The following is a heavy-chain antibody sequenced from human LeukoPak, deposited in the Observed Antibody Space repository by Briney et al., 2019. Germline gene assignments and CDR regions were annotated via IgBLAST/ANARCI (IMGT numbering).Heavy chain of an antibody. J-gene: IGHJ4*02. CDR3: AKDEWLANSYYFDY. Sequence: PGRSLRLSCAASGFTFSSYGMRWVRQAPGKGLEWVAVISYDGSNKYYADSVKGRFTISRDNSKNTLYLQMNSLRAEDTAVYYCAKDEWLANSYYFDYWGQGTLVTVSS. D-gene: IGHD6-19*01. CDR2: ISYDGSNK. V-gene: IGHV3-30*18. CDR1: GFTFSSYG.